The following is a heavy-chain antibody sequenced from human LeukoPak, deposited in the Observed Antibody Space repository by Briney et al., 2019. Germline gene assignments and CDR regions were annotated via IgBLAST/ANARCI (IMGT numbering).Heavy chain of an antibody. CDR1: GFXFSDHA. D-gene: IGHD2-2*01. CDR3: AKGRSSTSSYDY. V-gene: IGHV3-23*01. Sequence: GGSLRLSCAASGFXFSDHAMSWVRQAPGKGLEWVSFSGSGGSAYYPDSVKGRFTISRDKSKDTVFLQMNSLRAEDTAVYFCAKGRSSTSSYDYWGQGTLVTVSS. CDR2: SGSGGSA. J-gene: IGHJ4*02.